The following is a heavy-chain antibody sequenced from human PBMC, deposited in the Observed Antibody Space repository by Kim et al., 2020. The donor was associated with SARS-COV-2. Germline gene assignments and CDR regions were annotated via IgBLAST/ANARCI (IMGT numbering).Heavy chain of an antibody. CDR3: EREISGSGSYVFKDNW. J-gene: IGHJ5*01. CDR2: SDYSGSA. CDR1: GGSISSDDYY. D-gene: IGHD3-10*01. Sequence: SETLSLTCTVSGGSISSDDYYWTWIRQHPGKGLEWIGYSDYSGSAYYNPSLKSRVTISVDTSKNQFSLKLSSVTAADTAVYYCEREISGSGSYVFKDNW. V-gene: IGHV4-31*03.